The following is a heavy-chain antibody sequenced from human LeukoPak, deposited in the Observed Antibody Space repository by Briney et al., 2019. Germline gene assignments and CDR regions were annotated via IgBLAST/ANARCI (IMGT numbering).Heavy chain of an antibody. J-gene: IGHJ5*02. Sequence: ASVKVSCKASGYTFSSYGISWVRQAPGQGLEWMGWISAYSGNTNYAQKLQGRVTMTTDTSTTTAYMELRSLRSDDTAVYYCARVGTTVTSDWFDPWGQGTLDTVSS. V-gene: IGHV1-18*04. CDR3: ARVGTTVTSDWFDP. CDR1: GYTFSSYG. CDR2: ISAYSGNT. D-gene: IGHD4-17*01.